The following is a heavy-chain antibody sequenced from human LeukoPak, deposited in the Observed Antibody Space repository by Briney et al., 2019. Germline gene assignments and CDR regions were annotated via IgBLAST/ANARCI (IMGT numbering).Heavy chain of an antibody. CDR3: ASVRYYYDSSAHSQIDY. CDR1: GGSFSSYY. Sequence: SETLSLTCAVYGGSFSSYYWGWIRQPPGKGLEWIGSIYYSGSTYYNPSLKSRVTISVDTSKNQFSLKLSSVTAADTAVYYCASVRYYYDSSAHSQIDYWGQGTLVTVSS. J-gene: IGHJ4*02. CDR2: IYYSGST. D-gene: IGHD3-22*01. V-gene: IGHV4-39*07.